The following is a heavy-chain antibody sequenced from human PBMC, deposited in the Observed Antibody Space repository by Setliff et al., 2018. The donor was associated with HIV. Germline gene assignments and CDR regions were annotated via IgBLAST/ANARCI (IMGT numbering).Heavy chain of an antibody. J-gene: IGHJ6*02. CDR3: AKSGPRRNNGYQLSVRTWGMDV. Sequence: SVKVSCKASGDTFNTYAISWVRQAPGQGLEWIGGIITVFDTPHYAKNFQGRVAITADESTSTAYMELSSLRSEDTAVYYSAKSGPRRNNGYQLSVRTWGMDVWGQGTTVTVSS. CDR1: GDTFNTYA. D-gene: IGHD2-8*01. V-gene: IGHV1-69*13. CDR2: IITVFDTP.